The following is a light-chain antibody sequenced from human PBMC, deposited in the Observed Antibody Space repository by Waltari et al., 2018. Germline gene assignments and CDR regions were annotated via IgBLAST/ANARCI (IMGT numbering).Light chain of an antibody. J-gene: IGKJ2*01. CDR2: NTC. Sequence: DIQMTQSPSSLSASVGDRVTITCRASQDIVKSLTWFQQKPGKAPKSLIYNTCILQSGVPSKFSGSGTGTDFTLTISSLQPEDFATYYCQQYKSYPYTFGQGTNLETK. CDR3: QQYKSYPYT. V-gene: IGKV1-16*02. CDR1: QDIVKS.